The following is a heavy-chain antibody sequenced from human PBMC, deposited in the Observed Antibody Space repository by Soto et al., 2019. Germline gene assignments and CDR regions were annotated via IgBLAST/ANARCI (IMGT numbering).Heavy chain of an antibody. CDR2: TYPSGGST. V-gene: IGHV1-46*01. Sequence: ASVKVSCKASGYTFTSYYMHWVRQAPGQGLEWMGRTYPSGGSTDYAQKFQGRVTMTRDTSTSTAYMELSGLSSEDTAVYYCARDEGGTLPADYWGQGTLVTVSS. CDR3: ARDEGGTLPADY. CDR1: GYTFTSYY. J-gene: IGHJ4*02. D-gene: IGHD1-1*01.